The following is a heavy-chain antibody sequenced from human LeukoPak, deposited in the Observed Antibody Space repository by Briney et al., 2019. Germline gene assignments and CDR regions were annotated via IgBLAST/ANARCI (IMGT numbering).Heavy chain of an antibody. J-gene: IGHJ4*02. V-gene: IGHV3-11*04. CDR2: ISASGSTI. D-gene: IGHD2-21*02. Sequence: AGGSLRLSCAASGFTFSDYYMAWIRQAPGKGLEYISHISASGSTIPYGDSVKGRFTIFRDDARNSVYLQMTSLRAEDTATYFCARDCGGHCYSGFDYWGQGALVTVSS. CDR3: ARDCGGHCYSGFDY. CDR1: GFTFSDYY.